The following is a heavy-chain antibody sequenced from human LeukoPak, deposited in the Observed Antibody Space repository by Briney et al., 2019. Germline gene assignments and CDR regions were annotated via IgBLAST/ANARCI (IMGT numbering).Heavy chain of an antibody. V-gene: IGHV3-7*02. D-gene: IGHD1-26*01. CDR1: GFTFGISW. Sequence: GGSLRLSCAASGFTFGISWMSWVRQAPGKGLEWVAHIKQDGSDQWYVDSVKGRFSISRDNAENSVYLQMDSLRAEDTAVYYCVRISETYYVYFDSWGQGTLVTVAS. CDR2: IKQDGSDQ. CDR3: VRISETYYVYFDS. J-gene: IGHJ4*02.